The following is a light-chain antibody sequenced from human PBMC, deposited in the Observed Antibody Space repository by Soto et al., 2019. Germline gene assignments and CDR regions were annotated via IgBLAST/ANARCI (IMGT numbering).Light chain of an antibody. CDR2: SND. Sequence: QSVVTQPPSASGTPGQRVTIACSGSSSNIGGNTVHWYQQLPGTTPKLLIYSNDQRPSGVPDRFSGSKSGSSASLAISGLQSEDEADYYCAAWDDSLNGVVFGGGTKLTVL. V-gene: IGLV1-44*01. CDR1: SSNIGGNT. J-gene: IGLJ2*01. CDR3: AAWDDSLNGVV.